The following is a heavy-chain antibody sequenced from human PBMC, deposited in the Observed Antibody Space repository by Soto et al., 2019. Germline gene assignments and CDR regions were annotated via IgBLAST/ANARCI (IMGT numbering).Heavy chain of an antibody. CDR2: IYYSGST. Sequence: SETLSLTCTVSGGSVSSGSYYWSWIRQPPGKGLEWIGYIYYSGSTNYNPSLKSRVTISVDRSKNQFSLKLSSVTAADTAVYYCAGGSYGDDFDYWGQGTLVTVSS. D-gene: IGHD1-26*01. CDR3: AGGSYGDDFDY. J-gene: IGHJ4*02. CDR1: GGSVSSGSYY. V-gene: IGHV4-61*01.